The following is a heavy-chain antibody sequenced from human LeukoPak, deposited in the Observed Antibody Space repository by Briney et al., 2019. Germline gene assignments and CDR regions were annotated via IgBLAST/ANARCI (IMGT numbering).Heavy chain of an antibody. CDR3: ARGPGGRSGYYPLEDYYYYYYMDV. J-gene: IGHJ6*03. Sequence: ASVKVSCKASGYTFTGYYMHWVRQAPGQGLEWMGWINPNSGGTNYAQKFQGRVTMTRDTSISTAYMELSRLRSDDTAVYYCARGPGGRSGYYPLEDYYYYYYMDVWGKGTTVTVSS. V-gene: IGHV1-2*02. D-gene: IGHD3-22*01. CDR2: INPNSGGT. CDR1: GYTFTGYY.